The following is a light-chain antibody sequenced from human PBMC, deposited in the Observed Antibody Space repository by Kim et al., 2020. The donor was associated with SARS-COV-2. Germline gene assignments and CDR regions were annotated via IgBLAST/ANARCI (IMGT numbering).Light chain of an antibody. CDR1: QSVSSSY. J-gene: IGKJ1*01. V-gene: IGKV3-20*01. Sequence: SPGESATPSCRARQSVSSSYLAWYQQKPGQAPRLLIYGASSRATGIPDRFSGSGSGTDFTLTISRLEPEDFAVYYCQQYGSSPWTVGQGTKVDIK. CDR3: QQYGSSPWT. CDR2: GAS.